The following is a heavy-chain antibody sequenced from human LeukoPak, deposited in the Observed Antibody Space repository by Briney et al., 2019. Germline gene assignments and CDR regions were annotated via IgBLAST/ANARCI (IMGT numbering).Heavy chain of an antibody. CDR1: GGTFSSYA. V-gene: IGHV1-69*13. D-gene: IGHD2-2*01. Sequence: SVTVSCKASGGTFSSYAISWVRQAPGQGLEWMGGIIPIFGTANYAQKFQGRVTITADESTSTAYMELSSLRSEDTAVYYCARGTGGYCSSTSCLNWFDPWGQGTLVTVSS. J-gene: IGHJ5*02. CDR2: IIPIFGTA. CDR3: ARGTGGYCSSTSCLNWFDP.